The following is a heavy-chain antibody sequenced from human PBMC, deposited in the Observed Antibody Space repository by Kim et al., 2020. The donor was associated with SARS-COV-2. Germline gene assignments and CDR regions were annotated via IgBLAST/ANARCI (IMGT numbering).Heavy chain of an antibody. CDR1: GGSISSYY. CDR3: ARGNVRWNIDY. D-gene: IGHD4-17*01. CDR2: IYYSGST. V-gene: IGHV4-59*13. Sequence: SETLSLTCTVSGGSISSYYWSWIRQPPGKGLEWIGYIYYSGSTNYNPSLKSRVTISVDTSKNQFSLKLSSVTAADTAVYYCARGNVRWNIDYWGHGTLVTVSS. J-gene: IGHJ4*01.